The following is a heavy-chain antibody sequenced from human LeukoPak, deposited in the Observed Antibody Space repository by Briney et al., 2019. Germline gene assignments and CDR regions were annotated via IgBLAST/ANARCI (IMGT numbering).Heavy chain of an antibody. CDR1: GGSISSGSYY. J-gene: IGHJ4*02. CDR3: AREGGITMVRGVITY. Sequence: PSETLSLTCTVSGGSISSGSYYWSWLRQPAGKGLEWIGRIYTSGSTNYNPSLKSRVTISVDTSKNQFSLKLSSVTAADTAVYYCAREGGITMVRGVITYWGQGTLVTVSS. CDR2: IYTSGST. V-gene: IGHV4-61*02. D-gene: IGHD3-10*01.